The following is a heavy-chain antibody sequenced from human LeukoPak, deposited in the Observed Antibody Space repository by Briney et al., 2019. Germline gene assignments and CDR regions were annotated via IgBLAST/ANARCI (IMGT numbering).Heavy chain of an antibody. J-gene: IGHJ3*01. V-gene: IGHV3-48*03. CDR1: GVIFSSYD. CDR2: ISSSGSTI. Sequence: GGSLRLSCAASGVIFSSYDMNWVRQAPGKGLEWVSYISSSGSTIYCADSVKGRFTISRDNAKNSLYLQMNSLRVEDTAAYYCATNGPWGQGTMVTVSS. CDR3: ATNGP. D-gene: IGHD4/OR15-4a*01.